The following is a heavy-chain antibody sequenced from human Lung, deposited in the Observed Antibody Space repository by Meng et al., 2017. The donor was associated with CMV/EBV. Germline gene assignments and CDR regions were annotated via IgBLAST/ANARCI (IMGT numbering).Heavy chain of an antibody. CDR3: ARDPIGGSYRGSHFDY. Sequence: SLKISXAASGFTFSNYAMHWVRQAPGKGLEWVTLISYDGSDKYYTDSVKGRFAISRDNPKNTLYLQMNTVRADDTAIYYCARDPIGGSYRGSHFDYWGQGTXVTVSS. J-gene: IGHJ4*02. CDR2: ISYDGSDK. V-gene: IGHV3-30*09. CDR1: GFTFSNYA. D-gene: IGHD1-26*01.